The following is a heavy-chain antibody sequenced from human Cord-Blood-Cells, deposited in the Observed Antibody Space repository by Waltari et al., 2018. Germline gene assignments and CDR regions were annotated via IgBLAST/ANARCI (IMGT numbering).Heavy chain of an antibody. D-gene: IGHD3-10*01. J-gene: IGHJ4*02. Sequence: EVQLVESGGGLVQPGGSLRLACAASGFTCSSYWMSWVRQAPGKGLEWVANIKQDGSEKYYVDSVKGRFTISRDNAKNSLYLQMNSLRAEDTAVYYCARDRGVGGGVSFDYWGQGTLVTVSS. CDR2: IKQDGSEK. CDR3: ARDRGVGGGVSFDY. CDR1: GFTCSSYW. V-gene: IGHV3-7*01.